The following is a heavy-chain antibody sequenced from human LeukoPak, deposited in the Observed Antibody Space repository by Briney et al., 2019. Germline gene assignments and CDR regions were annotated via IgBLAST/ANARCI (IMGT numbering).Heavy chain of an antibody. CDR3: AREETPDGAGDFDY. D-gene: IGHD6-19*01. CDR2: ISSSSSYI. Sequence: PGGSLRLSCAASGFTFSSYSMNWVRQAPGKGLEWVSSISSSSSYIYYADSVKGRFTISRDNAKNSLYLQMNSLRAEDTAVYYCAREETPDGAGDFDYWGQGTLVTVSS. CDR1: GFTFSSYS. V-gene: IGHV3-21*01. J-gene: IGHJ4*02.